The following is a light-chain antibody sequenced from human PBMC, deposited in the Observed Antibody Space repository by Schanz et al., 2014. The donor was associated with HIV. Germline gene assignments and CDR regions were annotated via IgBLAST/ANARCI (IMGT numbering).Light chain of an antibody. V-gene: IGLV2-11*01. CDR1: RSDVGGYDH. J-gene: IGLJ3*02. Sequence: QSALTQPRSVSGFPGQSVAISCTGTRSDVGGYDHVSWYQQHPGKAPKLMIYGVTKRPSGVPDRFSGSKSGNTASLTISGLQAEDEADYFCCSFAGTIWVFGGGTKLTVL. CDR2: GVT. CDR3: CSFAGTIWV.